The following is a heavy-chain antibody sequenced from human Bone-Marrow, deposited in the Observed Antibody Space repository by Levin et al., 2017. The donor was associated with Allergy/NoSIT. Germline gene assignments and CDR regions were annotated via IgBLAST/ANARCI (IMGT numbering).Heavy chain of an antibody. CDR2: YDPENAET. D-gene: IGHD3-16*02. CDR1: GYKFTEVS. Sequence: PGESLKISCKVAGYKFTEVSMQWVRQSPGKGLEWIGGYDPENAETIYGQKFQGRVTMTEDTSRDTAYMELSRLRFDDTAVYYCARGVMIRLGGVIASYGLDVWGQGTTVTVTS. J-gene: IGHJ6*02. CDR3: ARGVMIRLGGVIASYGLDV. V-gene: IGHV1-24*01.